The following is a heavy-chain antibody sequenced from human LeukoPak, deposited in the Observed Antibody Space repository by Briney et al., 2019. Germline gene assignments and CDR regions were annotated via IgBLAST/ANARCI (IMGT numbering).Heavy chain of an antibody. V-gene: IGHV3-7*01. CDR3: ARGTAMVNY. CDR2: IKQDGSEK. D-gene: IGHD5-18*01. J-gene: IGHJ4*02. CDR1: GFTVSSNY. Sequence: GGSLRLSCAASGFTVSSNYMSWVRQAPGKGLEWVANIKQDGSEKYYVDSVKGRFTISRDNAKNSLYLQMNSLRAEDTAVYYCARGTAMVNYWGQGTLVTVSS.